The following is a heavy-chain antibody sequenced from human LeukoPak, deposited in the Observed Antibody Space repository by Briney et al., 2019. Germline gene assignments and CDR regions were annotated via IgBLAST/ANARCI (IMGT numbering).Heavy chain of an antibody. CDR1: GYTFTCYY. Sequence: GASVKVSCKASGYTFTCYYMHWVRQAPGQGLEWMGWINPNSGGTNYAQKFQGRVTMTRDTSISTAYMELSRLRSDDTTVYYCARETPGIAAAGWFDPWGQGTLVTVSS. CDR2: INPNSGGT. V-gene: IGHV1-2*02. D-gene: IGHD6-13*01. CDR3: ARETPGIAAAGWFDP. J-gene: IGHJ5*02.